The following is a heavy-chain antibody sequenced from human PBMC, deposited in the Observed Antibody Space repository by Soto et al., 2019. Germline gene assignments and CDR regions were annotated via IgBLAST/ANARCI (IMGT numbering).Heavy chain of an antibody. CDR1: GGSFSSSSYY. Sequence: SETLSLTCTVSGGSFSSSSYYWGWIRQPPGKGLEWIGSIYYSGSTYYNPSLKSRVTISVDTSKNQFSLKLSSVTAADTAVYYCARGLFRQGSSWDHNRFDPWGQGTLVTVSS. CDR2: IYYSGST. CDR3: ARGLFRQGSSWDHNRFDP. V-gene: IGHV4-39*01. J-gene: IGHJ5*02. D-gene: IGHD6-6*01.